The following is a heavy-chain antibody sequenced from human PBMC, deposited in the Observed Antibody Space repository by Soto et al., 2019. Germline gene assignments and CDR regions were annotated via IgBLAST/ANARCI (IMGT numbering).Heavy chain of an antibody. V-gene: IGHV1-18*04. J-gene: IGHJ3*02. D-gene: IGHD3-22*01. Sequence: ASVKVSCKASGYTFTSYGISWVRQAPGQGLEWMGWISAYNGNTNYAQKLQGRVTMTTDTSTSTAYMELRSLRSDDTAVYYCAREINYDSRGYWAGRAFDIWGQGTMVTVSS. CDR3: AREINYDSRGYWAGRAFDI. CDR1: GYTFTSYG. CDR2: ISAYNGNT.